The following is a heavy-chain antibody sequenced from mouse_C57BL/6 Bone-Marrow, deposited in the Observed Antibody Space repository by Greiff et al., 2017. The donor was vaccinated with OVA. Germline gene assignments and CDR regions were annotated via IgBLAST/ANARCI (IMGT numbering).Heavy chain of an antibody. V-gene: IGHV1-55*01. J-gene: IGHJ4*01. CDR2: IYPGSGST. CDR1: GYTFTSYW. Sequence: QVQLQQPGAELVKPGASVKMSCKASGYTFTSYWITWVKQRPGQGLEWIGDIYPGSGSTNYNEKFKSKATLTVDTSSSTAYMQLSSLTSEDSAVYYCARGGIDYDYDDGYYAMDYWGQGTSVTVSS. CDR3: ARGGIDYDYDDGYYAMDY. D-gene: IGHD2-4*01.